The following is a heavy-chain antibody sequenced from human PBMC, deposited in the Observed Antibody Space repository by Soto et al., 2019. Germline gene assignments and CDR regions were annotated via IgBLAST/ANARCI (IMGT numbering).Heavy chain of an antibody. J-gene: IGHJ4*02. CDR2: INESGST. V-gene: IGHV4-34*01. Sequence: QVQLQQWGAGLVKPSETLSLSCAVYGQSFSGHSWAWIRQPPGKGLEWIGEINESGSTYYNPSLKSRVTISTDTSKNQSSLKLSSVSAADTAAYFGASGSGIVALPGELEDVNYDYWDQGTLANVSS. CDR1: GQSFSGHS. CDR3: ASGSGIVALPGELEDVNYDY. D-gene: IGHD1-1*01.